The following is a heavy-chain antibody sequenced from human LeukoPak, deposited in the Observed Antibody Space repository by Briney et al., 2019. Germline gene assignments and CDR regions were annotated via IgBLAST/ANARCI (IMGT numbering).Heavy chain of an antibody. CDR2: ISGSGGST. D-gene: IGHD6-19*01. V-gene: IGHV3-23*01. J-gene: IGHJ4*02. CDR3: AKDLGQQWLVQLGGVFDY. CDR1: GFTFSSYV. Sequence: GGSLRLSCAASGFTFSSYVMSWVRQAPGKGLEWVSAISGSGGSTYYADSVKGRFTISRDNSKNTLYLQMNSLRAEDTAVYYCAKDLGQQWLVQLGGVFDYWGQGTLVTVSS.